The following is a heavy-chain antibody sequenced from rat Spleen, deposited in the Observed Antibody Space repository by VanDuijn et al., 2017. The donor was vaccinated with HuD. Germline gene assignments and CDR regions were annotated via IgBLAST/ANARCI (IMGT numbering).Heavy chain of an antibody. J-gene: IGHJ4*01. CDR1: GITFSNYY. CDR3: GKDMNYYSTYPFYVMGA. Sequence: EVQLVEAGGGLVQPGRSMKLSCAASGITFSNYYMAWVRQAPTKGLEWVASISYDGSSTYYRDSVKGRFTISRDNAANTVYLQMNSLRSEDTATYFCGKDMNYYSTYPFYVMGAWGQGASVTVSS. V-gene: IGHV5-22*01. CDR2: ISYDGSST. D-gene: IGHD1-2*01.